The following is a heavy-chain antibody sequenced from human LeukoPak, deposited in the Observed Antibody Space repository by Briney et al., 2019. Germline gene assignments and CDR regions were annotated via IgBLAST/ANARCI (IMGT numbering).Heavy chain of an antibody. D-gene: IGHD1-26*01. CDR3: ARHRAVGATSEYFDY. CDR1: GGSISGGSYY. CDR2: IYTSGST. J-gene: IGHJ4*02. V-gene: IGHV4-61*02. Sequence: SQTLSLTCTVSGGSISGGSYYWSWIRQPAGKGLEWIGRIYTSGSTNYNPSLKSRVTISADTSKNQFSLKVSSVTAADTAVYYCARHRAVGATSEYFDYWGQGILVTVSS.